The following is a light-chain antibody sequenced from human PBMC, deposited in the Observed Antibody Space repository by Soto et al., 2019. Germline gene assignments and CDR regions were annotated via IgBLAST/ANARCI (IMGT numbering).Light chain of an antibody. J-gene: IGKJ1*01. CDR2: AAS. CDR1: QGISSN. V-gene: IGKV1-39*01. Sequence: DIQMTQSPSSLSASVGDRVTITCRASQGISSNLNWYQQKPGKAPKLLIYAASSLQSGVPSRFSGSGSGTDFTLTISSLQPEDFATYYCQQSYSTPRTFGQGTKV. CDR3: QQSYSTPRT.